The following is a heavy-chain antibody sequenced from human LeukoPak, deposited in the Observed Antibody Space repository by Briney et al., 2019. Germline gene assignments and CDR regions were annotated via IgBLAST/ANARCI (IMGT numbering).Heavy chain of an antibody. V-gene: IGHV3-48*04. J-gene: IGHJ6*03. CDR2: ISSSGSTI. D-gene: IGHD3-10*01. CDR3: AKGGSGSYDYYYYYMDV. CDR1: GFTFTSYN. Sequence: GGSLRLSCAASGFTFTSYNMNWVRQAPGKGLEWVSYISSSGSTIYYADSVKGRFTISRDNAKNSLYLQMNSLRAEDTALYYCAKGGSGSYDYYYYYMDVWGKGTTVTISS.